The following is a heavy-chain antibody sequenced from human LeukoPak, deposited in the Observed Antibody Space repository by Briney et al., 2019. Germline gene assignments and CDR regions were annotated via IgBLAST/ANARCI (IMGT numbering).Heavy chain of an antibody. CDR2: INPSGGST. Sequence: ASVKVSCKASGYTFTSYYMHWVRQAPGQGLEWMGIINPSGGSTSYAQKFQGRVTMTRDMSTSTVYMELSSLRSEDTAVYYCARDSRYSGSCHSRPIRYYYYYMDVWGKGTTVTVSS. CDR1: GYTFTSYY. D-gene: IGHD1-26*01. J-gene: IGHJ6*03. CDR3: ARDSRYSGSCHSRPIRYYYYYMDV. V-gene: IGHV1-46*01.